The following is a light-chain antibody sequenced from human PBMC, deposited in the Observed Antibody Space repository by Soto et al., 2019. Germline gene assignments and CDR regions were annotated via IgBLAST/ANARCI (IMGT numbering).Light chain of an antibody. V-gene: IGKV1-9*01. CDR1: QAVSNN. CDR3: QQVITYPRT. J-gene: IGKJ4*01. Sequence: IELTRPPSFLSASVGDRVTITGRPSQAVSNNMAWYQQKPGKPPKLLIYEESTLHSGVPSRFSGRKSGTQFTLTINSLQPEDFATYYCQQVITYPRTFGGGTKVDIK. CDR2: EES.